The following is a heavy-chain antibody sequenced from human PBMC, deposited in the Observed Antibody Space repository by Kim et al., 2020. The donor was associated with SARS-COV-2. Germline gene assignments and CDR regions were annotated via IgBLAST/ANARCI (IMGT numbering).Heavy chain of an antibody. D-gene: IGHD6-6*01. CDR1: GFTFSSNW. CDR3: ARVSIVDLNYFDY. Sequence: GGSLRLSCAASGFTFSSNWMSWVRQAPGKGLEWVASIRQDGSDKYYVDSVKGRFTIPRDNAKDSVYLQMNSLRDEDTAVYYCARVSIVDLNYFDYWGQGTLVTVSS. V-gene: IGHV3-7*01. CDR2: IRQDGSDK. J-gene: IGHJ4*02.